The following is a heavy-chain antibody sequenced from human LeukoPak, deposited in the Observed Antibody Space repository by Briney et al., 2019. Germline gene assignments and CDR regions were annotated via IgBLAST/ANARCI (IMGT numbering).Heavy chain of an antibody. CDR1: GYTFTGYY. Sequence: GASVKVSCKASGYTFTGYYMHWVRQATGQGLEWMGWMNPNSGNTGYAQKFQGRVTMTRNTSISTAYMELSSLRSEDTAVYYCVRVGSSGWYSSYYGMDVWGQGTTVTVSS. CDR2: MNPNSGNT. CDR3: VRVGSSGWYSSYYGMDV. D-gene: IGHD6-19*01. V-gene: IGHV1-8*02. J-gene: IGHJ6*02.